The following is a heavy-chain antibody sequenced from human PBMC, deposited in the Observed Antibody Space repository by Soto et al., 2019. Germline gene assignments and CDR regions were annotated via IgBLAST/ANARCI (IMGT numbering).Heavy chain of an antibody. D-gene: IGHD3-16*01. V-gene: IGHV3-30-3*01. J-gene: IGHJ4*02. CDR1: RFTFSSYA. Sequence: QVQLVESGGGVVQPGRSLRLSCAASRFTFSSYAMHWVRQAPGKGLDWVAVVSYDGSNKYYADSVKGRFTFSRDNSKNTLYLQMNSLRPEDTALYYCARDLGGAIDYWGQGTLVTVSS. CDR3: ARDLGGAIDY. CDR2: VSYDGSNK.